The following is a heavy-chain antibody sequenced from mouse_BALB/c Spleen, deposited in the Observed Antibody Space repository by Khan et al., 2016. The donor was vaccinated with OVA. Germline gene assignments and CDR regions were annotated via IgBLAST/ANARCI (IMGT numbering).Heavy chain of an antibody. J-gene: IGHJ2*01. V-gene: IGHV2-9*02. Sequence: QVQLKQSGPGLVAPSQSLSITCTVSGFSLTSHGVHWVRQPPGKGLEWLGVIWAGGSTNYNSALMSRLSISKDSSKSQVFLKMNSLQTDNTAMDYCARSREPDYFDYRGQGTTHTVAS. CDR2: IWAGGST. CDR3: ARSREPDYFDY. D-gene: IGHD1-1*01. CDR1: GFSLTSHG.